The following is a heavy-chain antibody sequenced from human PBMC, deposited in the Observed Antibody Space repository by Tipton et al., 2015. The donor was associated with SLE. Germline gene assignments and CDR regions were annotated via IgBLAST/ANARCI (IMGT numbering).Heavy chain of an antibody. D-gene: IGHD2-2*01. CDR3: ARGTDTIVVVPAARFDP. CDR2: IYYSGST. Sequence: TLSLTCTVSGGSISSGGYYWSWIRQHPGKGLEWIGYIYYSGSTYYNPSLKSRVTISVDTSKNQFSLKLSSVTAADTAVYYCARGTDTIVVVPAARFDPWGQGTLVTVSS. CDR1: GGSISSGGYY. J-gene: IGHJ5*02. V-gene: IGHV4-31*03.